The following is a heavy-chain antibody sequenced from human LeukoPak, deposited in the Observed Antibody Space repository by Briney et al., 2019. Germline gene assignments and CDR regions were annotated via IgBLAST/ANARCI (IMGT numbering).Heavy chain of an antibody. Sequence: SQTLSLTCAISGDSVSSHSAAWNWIRQSPSRGLEWLGRTYYRSKWYNDYVVSVKSRITINPDTSKNQFSLQLNSVTPEDTAVYFCAANLGYCSGGSCFSWFDPWGQGTLVTVSS. V-gene: IGHV6-1*01. CDR1: GDSVSSHSAA. CDR2: TYYRSKWYN. J-gene: IGHJ5*02. CDR3: AANLGYCSGGSCFSWFDP. D-gene: IGHD2-15*01.